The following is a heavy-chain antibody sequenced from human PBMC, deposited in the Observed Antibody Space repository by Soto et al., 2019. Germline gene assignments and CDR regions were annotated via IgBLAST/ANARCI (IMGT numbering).Heavy chain of an antibody. CDR1: GGTFSSYT. CDR3: EVEPPFKRLRYDWYFDL. J-gene: IGHJ2*01. Sequence: SVKVSCKASGGTFSSYTISWVRQAPGQGLEWMGRIIPILGIANYAQKFQGRVTITADKPTSTAYMELSSLRSEDTAVYYCEVEPPFKRLRYDWYFDLWGRGTLVTGSS. CDR2: IIPILGIA. V-gene: IGHV1-69*02. D-gene: IGHD5-12*01.